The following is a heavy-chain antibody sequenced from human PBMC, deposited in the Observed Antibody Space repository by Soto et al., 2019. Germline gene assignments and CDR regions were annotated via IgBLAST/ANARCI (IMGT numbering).Heavy chain of an antibody. CDR2: INSDGSST. D-gene: IGHD6-13*01. CDR1: GFTFSSYW. CDR3: AREYSSSWYAFDI. J-gene: IGHJ3*02. V-gene: IGHV3-74*01. Sequence: QTGGSLRLSCAASGFTFSSYWMHWVRQAPGKGLVWVSRINSDGSSTSYADSVKGRFTISRDNAKNTLYLQMNSLRAEDTAVHYCAREYSSSWYAFDIWGQGTMVTVSS.